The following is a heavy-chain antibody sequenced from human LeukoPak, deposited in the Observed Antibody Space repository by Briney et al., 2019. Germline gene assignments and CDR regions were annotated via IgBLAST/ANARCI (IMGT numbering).Heavy chain of an antibody. Sequence: PSETLSLTXTVSGASISRXXXXXIRQXPXXXXXXXXXXXYSGTTNXNPSLKSXXSISVDTSKNQFSLNLTSVTAADTAVYYCARGFGYYCGADCYQPLDYWGQGTLVTVSS. CDR2: XXYSGTT. CDR3: ARGFGYYCGADCYQPLDY. J-gene: IGHJ4*02. D-gene: IGHD2-21*02. V-gene: IGHV4-59*01. CDR1: GASISRXX.